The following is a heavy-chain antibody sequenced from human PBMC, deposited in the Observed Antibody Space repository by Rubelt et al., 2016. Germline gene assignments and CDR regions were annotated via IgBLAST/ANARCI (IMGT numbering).Heavy chain of an antibody. J-gene: IGHJ6*04. CDR2: INPNSGGT. CDR3: ARIPTLQTDV. Sequence: INPNSGGTNYAQKFQGRVTMTRDTSISTAYMELSRLRSDDTAVYYCARIPTLQTDVWGKGTTVTVSS. V-gene: IGHV1-2*02. D-gene: IGHD4-11*01.